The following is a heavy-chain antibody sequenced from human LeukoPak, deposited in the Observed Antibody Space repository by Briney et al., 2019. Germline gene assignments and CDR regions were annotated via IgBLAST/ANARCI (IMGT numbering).Heavy chain of an antibody. Sequence: GGSLRLSCAASGFTVSSNYMRWVRQAPGKGLEWVSGVSGSASNTNYADSVKGRFTISRDNSKNTLYLQMNSLRDEDTAVYYCARSAGEYSDSWGQGTLVTVSS. CDR1: GFTVSSNY. J-gene: IGHJ4*02. V-gene: IGHV3-23*01. CDR2: VSGSASNT. CDR3: ARSAGEYSDS. D-gene: IGHD3-16*01.